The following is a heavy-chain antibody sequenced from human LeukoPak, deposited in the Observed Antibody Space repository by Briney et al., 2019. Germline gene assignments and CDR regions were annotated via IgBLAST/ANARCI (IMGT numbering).Heavy chain of an antibody. CDR1: GFTFSSCE. Sequence: SGGSLRLSCEASGFTFSSCEVNWVRQAPGKGLEWVSYISSSGSTLYYADSVKGRSTISRDNAKNSLYLQMNSLRAEDTAVYYCAELGITMIGGVWGKGTTVTISS. D-gene: IGHD3-10*02. CDR2: ISSSGSTL. CDR3: AELGITMIGGV. V-gene: IGHV3-48*03. J-gene: IGHJ6*04.